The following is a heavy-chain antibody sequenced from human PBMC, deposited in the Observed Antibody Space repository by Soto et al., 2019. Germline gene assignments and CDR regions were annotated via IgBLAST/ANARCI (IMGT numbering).Heavy chain of an antibody. V-gene: IGHV1-46*01. CDR3: ARELYSCGGDCPYYMDY. D-gene: IGHD2-21*02. CDR2: ISLYHHST. Sequence: ASVKVSCKTSGYPFTDYFIHCVRQAPGQGLEWMGIISLYHHSTSYAQKFQGRLTVTADTSTTTVYMDLSSLTSEESAVYWCARELYSCGGDCPYYMDYWGQGTLVTVSS. J-gene: IGHJ4*02. CDR1: GYPFTDYF.